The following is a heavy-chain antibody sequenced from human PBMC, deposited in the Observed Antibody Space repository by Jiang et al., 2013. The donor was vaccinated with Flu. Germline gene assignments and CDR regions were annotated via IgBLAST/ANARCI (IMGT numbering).Heavy chain of an antibody. V-gene: IGHV4-31*02. J-gene: IGHJ4*02. CDR2: IYYSGST. D-gene: IGHD6-13*01. Sequence: LEWIGYIYYSGSTYYNPSLKSRVTISVDTSKNQFSLKLSSVTAADTAVYYCARDNRGSSSWYRFDYWGQGTLVTVSS. CDR3: ARDNRGSSSWYRFDY.